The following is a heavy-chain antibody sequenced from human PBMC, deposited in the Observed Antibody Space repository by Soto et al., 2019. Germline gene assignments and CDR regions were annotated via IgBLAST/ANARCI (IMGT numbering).Heavy chain of an antibody. CDR2: ISYDGSNK. V-gene: IGHV3-30-3*01. CDR3: ARDLGSSSRYGMDV. D-gene: IGHD6-13*01. J-gene: IGHJ6*02. CDR1: GFTFSSYA. Sequence: QSGGSLRLSCAASGFTFSSYAMHWVRQAPGKGLEWVAVISYDGSNKYYADSVKGRFTISRDNSKNTLYLQMNSLRAEDTAVYYCARDLGSSSRYGMDVWGQGTTVTVS.